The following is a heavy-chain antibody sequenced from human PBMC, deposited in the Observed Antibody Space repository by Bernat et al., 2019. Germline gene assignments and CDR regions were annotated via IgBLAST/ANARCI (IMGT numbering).Heavy chain of an antibody. V-gene: IGHV3-23*01. D-gene: IGHD2-2*01. Sequence: EVQLLESGGGLVQPGGSLRLSCAASGFTFSSYAMSWVRQAPGKGLEWVSAISGSGGSTYYADSVKGRFTISRDNSKNTLYLQMNSLRAEDTAVYYCAKDNRHCSSTSCYGGYYWGQGTLVTVSS. CDR3: AKDNRHCSSTSCYGGYY. CDR1: GFTFSSYA. J-gene: IGHJ4*02. CDR2: ISGSGGST.